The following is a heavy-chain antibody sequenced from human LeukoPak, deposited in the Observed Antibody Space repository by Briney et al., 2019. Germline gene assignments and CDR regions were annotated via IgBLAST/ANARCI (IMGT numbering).Heavy chain of an antibody. CDR1: GFTFDDYT. CDR2: ITWDGGST. V-gene: IGHV3-43*01. Sequence: GGSLRLSCAASGFTFDDYTMRWVRQAPGKGLEWVSLITWDGGSTYYADSVKGRFTISRDNSKNTLYLQMNSLRAEDTAVYYCAKRAPPDPDIWGQGTMVTVSS. J-gene: IGHJ3*02. CDR3: AKRAPPDPDI.